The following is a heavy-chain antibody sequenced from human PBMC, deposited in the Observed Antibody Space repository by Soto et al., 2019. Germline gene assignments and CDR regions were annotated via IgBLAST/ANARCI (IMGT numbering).Heavy chain of an antibody. D-gene: IGHD3-3*01. J-gene: IGHJ4*02. Sequence: QVQLVESGGDLVKPGGSLRLSCAASGYTFSDYYMSWIRQAPGKGLEWISYIDTSGTKIYYADSVKGRFTITRDNAKYSLYLEMKSLRDEDTTVYYCASHYDMWSGYLSPVDYWGQGTLVTVSS. CDR2: IDTSGTKI. CDR1: GYTFSDYY. V-gene: IGHV3-11*01. CDR3: ASHYDMWSGYLSPVDY.